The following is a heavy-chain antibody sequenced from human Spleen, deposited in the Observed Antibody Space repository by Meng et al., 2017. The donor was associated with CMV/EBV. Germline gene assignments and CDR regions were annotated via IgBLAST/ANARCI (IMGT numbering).Heavy chain of an antibody. D-gene: IGHD3-3*01. Sequence: ASVKISCKASGYTFTAYMMHWLRQAPGQGLEWVGWINPNSGGTRYAQKFQGRLTMTRDTSISTAYMELTRLRSHDTAVYYCATIGGLYHDFWNHWGRGTLVTVSS. CDR2: INPNSGGT. V-gene: IGHV1-2*02. CDR3: ATIGGLYHDFWNH. J-gene: IGHJ1*01. CDR1: GYTFTAYM.